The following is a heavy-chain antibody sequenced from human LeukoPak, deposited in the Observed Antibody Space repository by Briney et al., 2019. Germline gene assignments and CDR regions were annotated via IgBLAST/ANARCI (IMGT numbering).Heavy chain of an antibody. J-gene: IGHJ4*02. D-gene: IGHD3-22*01. Sequence: ASVKVSCKASGYTYTNYDINWVRQVSGQGLEWMGWVNPNGGNSGSAQKFQGRVTLTRDTSTTTAYMELSSLRSDDTAVYFCARAWKSYDSNGYYMYYFDFWGQGTLVTLSS. V-gene: IGHV1-8*01. CDR3: ARAWKSYDSNGYYMYYFDF. CDR2: VNPNGGNS. CDR1: GYTYTNYD.